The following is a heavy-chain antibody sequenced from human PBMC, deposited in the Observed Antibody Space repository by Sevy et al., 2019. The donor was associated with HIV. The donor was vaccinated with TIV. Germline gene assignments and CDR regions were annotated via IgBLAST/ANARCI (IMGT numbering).Heavy chain of an antibody. D-gene: IGHD2-2*01. J-gene: IGHJ6*03. CDR1: GFTFSSYW. Sequence: GGSLRLSCAASGFTFSSYWMSWVRQAPGKGLEWVANIKQDGSEKYYVDSVKGRFTISRDNAKNSLYLQMNSLRAEDTAVYYCGRDVPPLGYYYYMDVWGKGTTVTVSS. CDR2: IKQDGSEK. CDR3: GRDVPPLGYYYYMDV. V-gene: IGHV3-7*03.